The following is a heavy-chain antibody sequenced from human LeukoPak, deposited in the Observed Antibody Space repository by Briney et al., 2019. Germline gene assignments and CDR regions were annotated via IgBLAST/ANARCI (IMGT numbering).Heavy chain of an antibody. CDR1: GFTFSSYS. D-gene: IGHD6-6*01. V-gene: IGHV3-23*01. CDR3: TRGTGIARPDY. CDR2: ISNNGGNT. J-gene: IGHJ4*02. Sequence: GSLRLSCAASGFTFSSYSMNWVRQAPGKGLEWVAAISNNGGNTYYADSVKGRFTISRDNSNSTLYLQMYSLRAEDTALYYCTRGTGIARPDYWGQGTLVTVSS.